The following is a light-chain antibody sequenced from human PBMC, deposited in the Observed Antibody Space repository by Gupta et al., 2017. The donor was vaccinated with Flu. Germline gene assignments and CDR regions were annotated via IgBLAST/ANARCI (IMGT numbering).Light chain of an antibody. J-gene: IGKJ2*01. Sequence: GDRVTVTCRASQAISTYLTWFQQKPGKAPNPLIYAASILQSGVPSRFSGSGSGTDFTLTISSLQPEDFATYYCQQYNSNPHTFGQGTKLEIK. CDR2: AAS. CDR3: QQYNSNPHT. V-gene: IGKV1-16*01. CDR1: QAISTY.